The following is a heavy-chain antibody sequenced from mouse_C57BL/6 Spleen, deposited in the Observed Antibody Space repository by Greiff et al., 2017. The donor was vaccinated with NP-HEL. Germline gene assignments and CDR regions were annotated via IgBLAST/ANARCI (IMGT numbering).Heavy chain of an antibody. CDR3: ARCPYGSDAMDY. V-gene: IGHV1-80*01. Sequence: QVQLQQSGAELVKPGASVKISCKASGYAFSSYWMNWVKQRPGKGLEWIGQIYPGDGDTNYNGKFKGKATLTADKSSSTAYMQLSSLTSEDSAVYFCARCPYGSDAMDYWGQGTSVTVSS. CDR2: IYPGDGDT. D-gene: IGHD1-1*01. J-gene: IGHJ4*01. CDR1: GYAFSSYW.